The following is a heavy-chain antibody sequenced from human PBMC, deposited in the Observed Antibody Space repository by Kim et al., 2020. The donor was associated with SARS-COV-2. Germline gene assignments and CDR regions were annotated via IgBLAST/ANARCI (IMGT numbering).Heavy chain of an antibody. D-gene: IGHD6-19*01. J-gene: IGHJ4*02. V-gene: IGHV1-69*13. Sequence: SVKVSCKASGGTFSSYAISWVRQAPGQGLEWMGGIIPIFGTANYTQKFQGRVTITADESTSTAYMELSSLRSEDTAVYYCAAIAVAGVDYWGQGTLVTVSS. CDR2: IIPIFGTA. CDR1: GGTFSSYA. CDR3: AAIAVAGVDY.